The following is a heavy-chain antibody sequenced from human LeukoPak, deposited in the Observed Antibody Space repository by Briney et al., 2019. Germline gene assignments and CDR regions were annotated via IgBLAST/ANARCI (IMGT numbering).Heavy chain of an antibody. D-gene: IGHD4-17*01. Sequence: SETLSLTCTVSGGSISSYYWSWIRQPPGKGLEWIGYIYYSGSTNYNPSLKSRVTISVDKSKNQFSLKVNSVTAADTAVYYCASSTVTTSYAFDIWGQGTMVTVSS. CDR2: IYYSGST. CDR1: GGSISSYY. CDR3: ASSTVTTSYAFDI. V-gene: IGHV4-59*12. J-gene: IGHJ3*02.